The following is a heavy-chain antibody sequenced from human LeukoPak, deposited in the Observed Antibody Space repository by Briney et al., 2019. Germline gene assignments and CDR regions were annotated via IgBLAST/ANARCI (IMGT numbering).Heavy chain of an antibody. D-gene: IGHD3-10*01. J-gene: IGHJ3*02. CDR2: IYYSGST. Sequence: SETLSLTCTVSGGSISSYYWSWIRQPPGKGLEWIGYIYYSGSTNYNPSLKSRVTISVDTSKNQFSLKLSSVTAADTAVYYCASHRSDAFDIWGHGTMVTVSS. V-gene: IGHV4-59*01. CDR1: GGSISSYY. CDR3: ASHRSDAFDI.